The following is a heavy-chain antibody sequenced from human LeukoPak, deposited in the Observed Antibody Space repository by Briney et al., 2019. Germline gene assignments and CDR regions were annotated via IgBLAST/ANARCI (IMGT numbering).Heavy chain of an antibody. CDR2: IYHSGST. Sequence: SETLSLTCGISGGSISSGDFSWSWIRQPPGKGLEWIGYIYHSGSTYYKPSLKSRVTISVDTSKNQFSLKLSSVTAADTAVYYCAKTTYYDFWSGYYTFDYWGQGTLVTVSS. V-gene: IGHV4-30-2*01. D-gene: IGHD3-3*01. CDR1: GGSISSGDFS. CDR3: AKTTYYDFWSGYYTFDY. J-gene: IGHJ4*02.